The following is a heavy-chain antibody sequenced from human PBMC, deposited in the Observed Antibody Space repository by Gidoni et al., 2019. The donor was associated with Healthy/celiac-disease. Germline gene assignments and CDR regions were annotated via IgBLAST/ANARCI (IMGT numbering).Heavy chain of an antibody. CDR3: ARDGELRYFDWLFFAQYGMDV. D-gene: IGHD3-9*01. V-gene: IGHV3-7*01. J-gene: IGHJ6*02. CDR2: IKQDGSEK. Sequence: EVQLVESGGGLVQPGGSLRLSCAASGFTFSSYWMSWVRQAPGKGLDWVANIKQDGSEKYYVDSVKGRFTISRDNAKNSLYLQMNSLRAEDTAVYYCARDGELRYFDWLFFAQYGMDVWGQGTTVTVSS. CDR1: GFTFSSYW.